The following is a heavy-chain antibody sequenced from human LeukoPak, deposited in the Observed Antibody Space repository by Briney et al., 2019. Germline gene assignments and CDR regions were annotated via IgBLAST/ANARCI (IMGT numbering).Heavy chain of an antibody. CDR3: ARSGSGSYAFDI. Sequence: GRSLRLSCAASTFTFSSYAMHWVRQAPGNGLEWVAVIWYDGSNKYYADSVKGRFTISRDNSKNTLYLQMNSLRAEDTAVYYCARSGSGSYAFDIWGQGTMVTISS. D-gene: IGHD3-10*01. CDR2: IWYDGSNK. V-gene: IGHV3-33*01. J-gene: IGHJ3*02. CDR1: TFTFSSYA.